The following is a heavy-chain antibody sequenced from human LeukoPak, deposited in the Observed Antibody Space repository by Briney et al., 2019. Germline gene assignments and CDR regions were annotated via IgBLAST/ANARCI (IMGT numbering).Heavy chain of an antibody. CDR2: IRYDGNNE. Sequence: GGSLRLSCAASAFTFSDDAMHWVRQAPGKGGGWGSFIRYDGNNEYYADSVRGRFTISRDNSKNTLYLQMTSLRSDDTAVYYCAKAATKGYYYDTIGDWGQGTLVTVSS. CDR1: AFTFSDDA. V-gene: IGHV3-30*02. CDR3: AKAATKGYYYDTIGD. D-gene: IGHD3-22*01. J-gene: IGHJ4*02.